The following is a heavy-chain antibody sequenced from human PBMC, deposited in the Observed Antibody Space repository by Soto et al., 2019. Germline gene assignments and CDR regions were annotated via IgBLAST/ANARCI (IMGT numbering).Heavy chain of an antibody. CDR1: GYTFTSYD. CDR3: VRVRAARRPNYYMDV. D-gene: IGHD6-6*01. J-gene: IGHJ6*03. V-gene: IGHV1-8*01. Sequence: QVQLVQSGAEVKKPGASVKVSCKASGYTFTSYDINWVRQATGQGLEWMGWMNPNSGNTGYAQKFQGRVTMTRNTSISTAYMELSSLRSEDTAVYYCVRVRAARRPNYYMDVWGKGTTVTVSS. CDR2: MNPNSGNT.